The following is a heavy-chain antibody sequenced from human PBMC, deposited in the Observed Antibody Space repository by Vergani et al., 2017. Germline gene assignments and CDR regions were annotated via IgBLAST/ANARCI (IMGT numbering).Heavy chain of an antibody. CDR1: GYTFTGYY. D-gene: IGHD4-17*01. CDR2: INPNSGGT. V-gene: IGHV1-2*02. Sequence: QVQLVQSGAEVKKPGASVKVSCKASGYTFTGYYMHWVRQAPGQGLEWMGWINPNSGGTNYAQKFQGRVTMTRDTSISTAYMELSSLRSEDTAVYYCAREWGSYGDYVHDAFDIWGQGTMVTVSS. J-gene: IGHJ3*02. CDR3: AREWGSYGDYVHDAFDI.